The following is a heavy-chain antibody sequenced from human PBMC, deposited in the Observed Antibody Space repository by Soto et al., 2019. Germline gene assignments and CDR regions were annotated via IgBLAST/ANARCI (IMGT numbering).Heavy chain of an antibody. Sequence: GGSLRLSCAASGFTFSSYGMHWVRQAPGKGLEWVAVISYDGSNKYYADSVKGRFTISRDNSKNTLYLQMNSLRAEDTAVYYCARDMYSSSRIWGVWGQGTTVTVSS. CDR1: GFTFSSYG. V-gene: IGHV3-30*19. CDR2: ISYDGSNK. D-gene: IGHD6-6*01. CDR3: ARDMYSSSRIWGV. J-gene: IGHJ6*02.